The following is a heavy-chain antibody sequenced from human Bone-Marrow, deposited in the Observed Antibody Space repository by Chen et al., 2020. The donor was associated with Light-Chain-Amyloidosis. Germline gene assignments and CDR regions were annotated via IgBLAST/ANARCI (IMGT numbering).Heavy chain of an antibody. CDR1: GFRFKDYE. Sequence: EVQLVESGGGLVQPGGSLRLSCAASGFRFKDYELNWVRQAPGKGLEWISYISGSGNTIFYATSVKGRFTIARDNAKSALYRQMNRLTAEDTAVYYCVRDRPLRYALPAPFDYWGQGTLVTVSS. J-gene: IGHJ4*02. V-gene: IGHV3-48*03. D-gene: IGHD1-1*01. CDR2: ISGSGNTI. CDR3: VRDRPLRYALPAPFDY.